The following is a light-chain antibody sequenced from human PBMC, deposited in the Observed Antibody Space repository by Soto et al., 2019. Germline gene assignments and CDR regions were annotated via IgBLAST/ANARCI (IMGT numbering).Light chain of an antibody. J-gene: IGLJ1*01. Sequence: QSVLTQPPSASASPGQSVTISCTGTSSDVGGYNYVSWYQQHPGKAPKLMIYEVTKRPSGVPDRFSGSKSGNTASLTVSGLQAEDEADYYCSSYAGSIHYVFGTGTKVTVL. V-gene: IGLV2-8*01. CDR2: EVT. CDR1: SSDVGGYNY. CDR3: SSYAGSIHYV.